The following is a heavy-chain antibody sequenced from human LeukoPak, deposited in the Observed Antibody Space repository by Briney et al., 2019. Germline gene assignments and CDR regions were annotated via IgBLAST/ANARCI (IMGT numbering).Heavy chain of an antibody. V-gene: IGHV4-31*03. J-gene: IGHJ4*02. Sequence: SQTLSLTCTVSGGSISSGGYYWSWIRQHPGKGLEWIGYIYHSGSTYYNPSLKSRVTISVDTSKNQFSLKLSSVTAADTAVYYCARGTTSQGARFDYWGQGTLVTVSS. CDR2: IYHSGST. CDR1: GGSISSGGYY. D-gene: IGHD1-14*01. CDR3: ARGTTSQGARFDY.